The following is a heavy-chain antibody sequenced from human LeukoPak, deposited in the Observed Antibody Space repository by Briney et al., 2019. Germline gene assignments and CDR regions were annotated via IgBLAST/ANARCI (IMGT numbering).Heavy chain of an antibody. J-gene: IGHJ5*02. CDR1: GYTFTSYD. D-gene: IGHD6-13*01. Sequence: ASVKVSCKASGYTFTSYDINWVRQATGQGLEWMGWMNPNSGNTGYAQKFQGRVTMTRNTSISTAYMELSSLRSEDTAVYYCARDLGAAAGTSWFDPWGQGTLVTVSS. CDR3: ARDLGAAAGTSWFDP. V-gene: IGHV1-8*01. CDR2: MNPNSGNT.